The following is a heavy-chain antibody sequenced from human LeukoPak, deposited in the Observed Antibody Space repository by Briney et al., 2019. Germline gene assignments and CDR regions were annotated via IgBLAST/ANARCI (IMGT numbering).Heavy chain of an antibody. J-gene: IGHJ4*02. Sequence: ETLSLTCTVSGGSISSYYWSWIRQPAGKRLEWIGRIYTSGSTNYNPSLKSRVTMSVDTSKNQFSLKLSSVTAADTAVYYCARGHYGSGSYSFDYWGQGTLVTVSS. CDR2: IYTSGST. CDR3: ARGHYGSGSYSFDY. V-gene: IGHV4-4*07. D-gene: IGHD3-10*01. CDR1: GGSISSYY.